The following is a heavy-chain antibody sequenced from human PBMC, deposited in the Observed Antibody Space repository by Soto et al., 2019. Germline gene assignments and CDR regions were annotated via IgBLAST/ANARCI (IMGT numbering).Heavy chain of an antibody. Sequence: SETLSLTCTVSGGSISSGGYYWSWIRQHPGKGLEWIGYIYYSGSTYYNPSLKSRVTISVDTSKNQFSLKLSSVTAADTAVYYCARLYSGYDYYYYYYMDVWGKGTTVTVSS. D-gene: IGHD5-12*01. CDR1: GGSISSGGYY. CDR3: ARLYSGYDYYYYYYMDV. V-gene: IGHV4-31*03. CDR2: IYYSGST. J-gene: IGHJ6*03.